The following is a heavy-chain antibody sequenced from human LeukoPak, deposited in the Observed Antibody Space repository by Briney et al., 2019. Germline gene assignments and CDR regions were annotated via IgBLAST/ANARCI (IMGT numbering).Heavy chain of an antibody. D-gene: IGHD2-2*01. CDR3: AGYCSSTSCYPPPYYGMDV. Sequence: ASETLSLTCAVYAASFSGYYCGCIRQPPGKGREWLVEINHGGSNNYNPSLKSRVTISVDTSKNQFSLKLSSVTAADTAVYYCAGYCSSTSCYPPPYYGMDVWGQGTTVTVSS. V-gene: IGHV4-34*01. CDR2: INHGGSN. J-gene: IGHJ6*02. CDR1: AASFSGYY.